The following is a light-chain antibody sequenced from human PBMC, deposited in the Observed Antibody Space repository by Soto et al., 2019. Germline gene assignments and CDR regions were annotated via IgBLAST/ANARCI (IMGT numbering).Light chain of an antibody. V-gene: IGKV3-20*01. CDR2: GAS. Sequence: EIVLTQSPGTLSLSPGERVTLSCRASQSVSSSYLAWYQQKPAQAPRLLIYGASNRPTVIPDRFRGSGSGTDFALTISRLEPEDFAVYYCQQDGGSPPYTFGQGTKREIK. CDR3: QQDGGSPPYT. J-gene: IGKJ2*01. CDR1: QSVSSSY.